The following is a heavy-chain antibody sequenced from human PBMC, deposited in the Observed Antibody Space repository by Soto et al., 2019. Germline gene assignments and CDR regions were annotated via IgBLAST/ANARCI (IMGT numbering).Heavy chain of an antibody. D-gene: IGHD6-6*01. CDR2: IYSGGST. J-gene: IGHJ4*02. Sequence: GGSLRLSCAASGFTVSSNYMSWVRQAPGKGLEWVSVIYSGGSTYYADSVKGRFTISRDNSKNTLYLQMNSLRAEDTAVYYCASSRPWQLVVNYWGQGTLVTVSS. V-gene: IGHV3-53*01. CDR3: ASSRPWQLVVNY. CDR1: GFTVSSNY.